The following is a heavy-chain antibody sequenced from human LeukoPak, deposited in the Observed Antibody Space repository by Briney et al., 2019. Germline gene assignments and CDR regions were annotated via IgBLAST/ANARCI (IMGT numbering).Heavy chain of an antibody. J-gene: IGHJ4*02. Sequence: SETLSLTCTVSGGSISSYYWSWIRQPPGKGLEWIGYIYYSGSTNYNPSLKSRVTISVDTSKNQFSLKLSSVTAADTAVYYCARQNSGSYYGLDYWGQGTLVTASS. CDR1: GGSISSYY. D-gene: IGHD1-26*01. V-gene: IGHV4-59*08. CDR3: ARQNSGSYYGLDY. CDR2: IYYSGST.